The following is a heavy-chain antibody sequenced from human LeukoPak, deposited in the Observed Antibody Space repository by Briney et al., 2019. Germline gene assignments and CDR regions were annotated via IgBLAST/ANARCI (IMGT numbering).Heavy chain of an antibody. CDR2: IYYKGST. CDR1: GGSIASGGYY. D-gene: IGHD6-19*01. CDR3: ASLAVAGLSEGY. Sequence: PSETLSLTCTVSGGSIASGGYYWGWIRQPPGKGLEWIGSIYYKGSTYYNPSLKSRVTISVDTSRNQFSLKLSSVTAADTAVYYCASLAVAGLSEGYWGQGTLVIVSS. V-gene: IGHV4-39*01. J-gene: IGHJ4*02.